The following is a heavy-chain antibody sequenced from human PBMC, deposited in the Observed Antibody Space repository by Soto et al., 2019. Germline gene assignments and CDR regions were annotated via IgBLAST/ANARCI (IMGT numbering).Heavy chain of an antibody. Sequence: QVQLQQWGAGLLKPSETLSLTCAVYGGSFSGYYWSLIRQPPGKGLEWIGEINHRGTTNYNPSLKSRVTISVDTSKSQFSLKLSSVTAADTAIYYCARAAREDRGVVIDPSYYYYDYGMDVWGPGTTVSVSS. V-gene: IGHV4-34*01. D-gene: IGHD3-10*01. CDR3: ARAAREDRGVVIDPSYYYYDYGMDV. J-gene: IGHJ6*02. CDR1: GGSFSGYY. CDR2: INHRGTT.